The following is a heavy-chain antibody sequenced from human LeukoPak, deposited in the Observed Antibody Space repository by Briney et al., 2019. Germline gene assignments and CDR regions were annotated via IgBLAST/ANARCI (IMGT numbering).Heavy chain of an antibody. CDR2: IYWNDDK. D-gene: IGHD4-11*01. CDR3: AHHGIHYTVTGYVSYYYYYMDV. J-gene: IGHJ6*03. Sequence: SGPTLSHPTQPLTLTCTFSGFSLSTSGVGVGWIRQPPAKALEWLALIYWNDDKPYSPSLKSRLTINKDTSKTQVVLTMTNMDPVDTATYYCAHHGIHYTVTGYVSYYYYYMDVWGKGTTVTVSS. V-gene: IGHV2-5*01. CDR1: GFSLSTSGVG.